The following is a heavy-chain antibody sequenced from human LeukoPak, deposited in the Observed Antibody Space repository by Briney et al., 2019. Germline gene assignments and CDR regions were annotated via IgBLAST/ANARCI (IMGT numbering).Heavy chain of an antibody. CDR3: ARVNLRIAAALDY. Sequence: LETLSLTCTVSGGSISSGGYYWSWIRQPPGKGLEWIGSIYYSGSTYYNPSLKSRVTISVDTSKNQFSLKLSSVTAADTAVYYCARVNLRIAAALDYWGQGTLVTVSS. D-gene: IGHD6-13*01. V-gene: IGHV4-39*07. CDR2: IYYSGST. CDR1: GGSISSGGYY. J-gene: IGHJ4*02.